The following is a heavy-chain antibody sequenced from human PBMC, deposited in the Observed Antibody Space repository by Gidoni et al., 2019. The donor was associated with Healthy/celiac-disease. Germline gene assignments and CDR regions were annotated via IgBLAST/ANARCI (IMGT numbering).Heavy chain of an antibody. J-gene: IGHJ5*02. Sequence: QVQLPESGPGLVKPSEPLSLTCTVSGGSISSYYWSWIRHPPGKGLEWIGYIYYSGSTNYNPSLKSRVTISVDTSKNQFSLKLSSVTAADTAVYYCARGGFWTLNWFDPWGQGTLVTVSS. V-gene: IGHV4-59*01. CDR2: IYYSGST. CDR3: ARGGFWTLNWFDP. D-gene: IGHD3-3*01. CDR1: GGSISSYY.